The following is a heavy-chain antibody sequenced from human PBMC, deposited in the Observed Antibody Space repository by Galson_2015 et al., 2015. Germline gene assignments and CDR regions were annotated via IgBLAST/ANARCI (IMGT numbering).Heavy chain of an antibody. CDR3: ASLPSGEFDY. D-gene: IGHD3-10*01. Sequence: SLRLSCAASGFTFSSYGMHWVRQAPGKGLEWVAVIWYDGSNKYYADSVKGRFTISRDNSKTTLYLQMNSLRAEDTAVYYCASLPSGEFDYWAREPWSPSLQ. J-gene: IGHJ4*02. CDR1: GFTFSSYG. CDR2: IWYDGSNK. V-gene: IGHV3-33*01.